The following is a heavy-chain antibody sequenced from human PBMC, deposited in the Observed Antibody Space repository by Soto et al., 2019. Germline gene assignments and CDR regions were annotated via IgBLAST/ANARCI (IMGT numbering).Heavy chain of an antibody. CDR2: IIPIFGTA. V-gene: IGHV1-69*13. CDR1: GGTFSIYA. D-gene: IGHD6-19*01. CDR3: ASGTVAGKGYFDY. Sequence: SVKVSCKASGGTFSIYAISWVRQSPGQGLDWMGGIIPIFGTANYAQKFQGRVTITADESTSTAYMELSSLRSEDTAVYYCASGTVAGKGYFDYWGQGTLVTVSS. J-gene: IGHJ4*02.